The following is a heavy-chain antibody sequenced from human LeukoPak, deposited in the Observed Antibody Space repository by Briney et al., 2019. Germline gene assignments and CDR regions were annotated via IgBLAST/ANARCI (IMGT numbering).Heavy chain of an antibody. J-gene: IGHJ4*02. D-gene: IGHD3-22*01. V-gene: IGHV3-30*02. CDR2: IRYDGSNK. CDR3: AKGYYDSNGSFYYFDH. CDR1: GFTFSSYG. Sequence: GGSLRLSCAASGFTFSSYGMHWVRQAPGKGLEWVAFIRYDGSNKYYADSVKGRFTISRDNSKNTLYLQMNSLRADDSAVYYCAKGYYDSNGSFYYFDHWGQGTLVTVSS.